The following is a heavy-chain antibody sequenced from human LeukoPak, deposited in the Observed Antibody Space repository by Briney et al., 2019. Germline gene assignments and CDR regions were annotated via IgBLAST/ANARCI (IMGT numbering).Heavy chain of an antibody. D-gene: IGHD3-10*01. CDR2: INADNGNT. CDR3: ARTPGDENGMDV. Sequence: ASVKVSCKASGYTFTTYAMHWVRQAPGQRLEWMGWINADNGNTKYSQKFQGRVTITRDTSASTAYMELGSLRSEDTAVYYCARTPGDENGMDVWGQGTTVTVSS. J-gene: IGHJ6*02. V-gene: IGHV1-3*01. CDR1: GYTFTTYA.